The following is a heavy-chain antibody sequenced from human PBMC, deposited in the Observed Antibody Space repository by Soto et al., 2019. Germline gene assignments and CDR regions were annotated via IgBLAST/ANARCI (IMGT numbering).Heavy chain of an antibody. V-gene: IGHV1-69*13. D-gene: IGHD2-2*01. CDR1: GGTFSSYA. Sequence: WASVKVSCKASGGTFSSYAISWVRQAPGQGLEWMGGIIPIFGTANYAQKFQGRVTITADESTSTAYVELSSLRSEDTAVYYCAREKVPAAKGPNWFDPWGQGTLVTVSS. CDR3: AREKVPAAKGPNWFDP. CDR2: IIPIFGTA. J-gene: IGHJ5*02.